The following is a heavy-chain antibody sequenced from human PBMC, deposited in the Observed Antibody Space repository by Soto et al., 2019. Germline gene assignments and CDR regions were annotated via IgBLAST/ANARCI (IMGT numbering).Heavy chain of an antibody. D-gene: IGHD3-3*01. J-gene: IGHJ6*02. CDR3: ARGRADYDFWSGPRRGMDV. V-gene: IGHV1-8*01. Sequence: ASVKVSCKASGYTFTSYDINWVRQATGQGLEWMGWMNPNSGNTGYAQKFQGRVTMTRNTSISTAYMELSSLRSEDTAVYYCARGRADYDFWSGPRRGMDVWGQGTTVTV. CDR2: MNPNSGNT. CDR1: GYTFTSYD.